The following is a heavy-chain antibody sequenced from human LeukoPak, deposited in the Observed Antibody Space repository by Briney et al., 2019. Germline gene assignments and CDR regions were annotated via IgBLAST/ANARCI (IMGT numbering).Heavy chain of an antibody. J-gene: IGHJ6*03. Sequence: GGSLRLSCAASGFTYSRNGMHWVRQAPGKGLEWVGVIWYDGSNKYYADSVRGRFTISRDNSKSTMYLQMNSLRVEDTAVYYCAKGIAAGAMGYMDVWGKGTTVTVSS. V-gene: IGHV3-33*06. CDR3: AKGIAAGAMGYMDV. CDR1: GFTYSRNG. D-gene: IGHD6-13*01. CDR2: IWYDGSNK.